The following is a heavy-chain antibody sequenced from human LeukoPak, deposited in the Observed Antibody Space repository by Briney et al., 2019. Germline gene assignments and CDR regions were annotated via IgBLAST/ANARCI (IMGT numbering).Heavy chain of an antibody. D-gene: IGHD2-21*01. J-gene: IGHJ4*02. CDR2: ISGSGGST. V-gene: IGHV3-23*01. CDR3: AKGAYDYIEVGYFDY. CDR1: GFTFSSYA. Sequence: GGSLRLSCAASGFTFSSYAMSWVRQAPGKGLEWVSAISGSGGSTYYADSVKGRFTISRDNSKNTLYLQMNSLRADDTAVCFCAKGAYDYIEVGYFDYWGQGTVVTVSS.